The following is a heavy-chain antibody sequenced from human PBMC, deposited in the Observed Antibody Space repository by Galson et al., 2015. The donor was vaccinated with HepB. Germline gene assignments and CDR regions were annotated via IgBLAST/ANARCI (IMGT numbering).Heavy chain of an antibody. V-gene: IGHV3-33*01. CDR1: GFTFSSYG. CDR3: ARDQVGVRGVIKHYYYYGMDV. CDR2: IWYDGSNK. D-gene: IGHD3-10*01. J-gene: IGHJ6*02. Sequence: SLRLSCAASGFTFSSYGMHWVRQAPGKGLEWVAVIWYDGSNKYYADSVKGRFTISRDNSKNTLYLQMNSLRAEDTAVYYCARDQVGVRGVIKHYYYYGMDVWGQGTTVTVSS.